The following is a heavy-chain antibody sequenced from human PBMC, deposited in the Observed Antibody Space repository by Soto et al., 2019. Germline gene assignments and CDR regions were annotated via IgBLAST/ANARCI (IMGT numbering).Heavy chain of an antibody. CDR3: ARHSGIAVAGTYFDY. CDR2: IDPSDSYT. D-gene: IGHD6-19*01. CDR1: GYSFTSYW. V-gene: IGHV5-10-1*01. Sequence: GESLKISCKGSGYSFTSYWISWVRQMPGKGLEWMGRIDPSDSYTNYSPSFQGHVTISADKSISTAYLQWSSLKASDTAMYYCARHSGIAVAGTYFDYWGQGTLVTVSS. J-gene: IGHJ4*02.